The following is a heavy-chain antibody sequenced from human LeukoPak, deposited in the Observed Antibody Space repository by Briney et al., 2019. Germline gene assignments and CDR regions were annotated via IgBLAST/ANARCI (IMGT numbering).Heavy chain of an antibody. D-gene: IGHD3-22*01. CDR2: IYYSGST. V-gene: IGHV4-59*01. Sequence: SETLSLTCTVSGGSISSYYWSWIRQPPGKGLEWIGYIYYSGSTNYNPSLKSRVTISVDTSKNQFSLKLSSVTAADTAVYYCARGTYYYDSSGYYLTGYYYYGMDVWGQGTTVTVSS. CDR3: ARGTYYYDSSGYYLTGYYYYGMDV. CDR1: GGSISSYY. J-gene: IGHJ6*02.